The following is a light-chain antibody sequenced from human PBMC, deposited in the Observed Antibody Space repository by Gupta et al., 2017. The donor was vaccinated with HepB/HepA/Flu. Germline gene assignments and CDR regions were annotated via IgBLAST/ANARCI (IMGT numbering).Light chain of an antibody. Sequence: SVLTQPPSASGTPGQRATISCSGSSSNIGSNTVNWYQQLPGTAPKLLIYSNNQRPSGVPDRFSGSKSGTSASLAISGLQSEDEADYYCAAWDDSLNGWVFGGGTKLTVL. J-gene: IGLJ3*02. CDR1: SSNIGSNT. CDR3: AAWDDSLNGWV. CDR2: SNN. V-gene: IGLV1-44*01.